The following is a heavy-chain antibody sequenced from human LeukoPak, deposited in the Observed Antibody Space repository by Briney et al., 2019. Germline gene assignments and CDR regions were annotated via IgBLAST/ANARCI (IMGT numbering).Heavy chain of an antibody. V-gene: IGHV1-69*13. CDR3: ARGPGDSYDSSGYYYPVDY. Sequence: ASVKVSCKASAGTFSSYAISWVRQAPGQGLEWMGGIIPIFGTANYAQKFQGRVTITADESTSTAYMELSSLRSEDTAVYYCARGPGDSYDSSGYYYPVDYWGQGTLVTVSS. D-gene: IGHD3-22*01. J-gene: IGHJ4*02. CDR1: AGTFSSYA. CDR2: IIPIFGTA.